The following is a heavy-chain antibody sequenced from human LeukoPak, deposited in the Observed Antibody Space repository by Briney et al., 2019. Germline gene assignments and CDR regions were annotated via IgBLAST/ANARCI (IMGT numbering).Heavy chain of an antibody. CDR3: TSSRGRLYGVDV. V-gene: IGHV4-39*07. Sequence: SETLSLTCTVSGGSISSSSYYWGWIRQPPGKGLEWIGSIYYSGSTYYNPSLKSRVTISVDKSTKQFSLNLTSVTAADTAVYYCTSSRGRLYGVDVWGQGTTVIVSS. D-gene: IGHD2-15*01. J-gene: IGHJ6*02. CDR1: GGSISSSSYY. CDR2: IYYSGST.